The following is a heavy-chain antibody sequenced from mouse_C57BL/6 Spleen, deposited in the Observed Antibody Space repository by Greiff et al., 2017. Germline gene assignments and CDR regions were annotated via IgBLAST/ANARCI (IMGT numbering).Heavy chain of an antibody. D-gene: IGHD4-1*01. V-gene: IGHV5-17*01. CDR1: GFTFSDYG. J-gene: IGHJ2*01. CDR2: ISSGSSTI. Sequence: EVKVVESGGGLVKPGGSLKLSCAASGFTFSDYGMHWVRQAPEKGLEWVAYISSGSSTIYYADTVKGRFTISRDTAKTTLFLQMTSLRSEDTAMYYCAKLGDYWGQGTTLTVSS. CDR3: AKLGDY.